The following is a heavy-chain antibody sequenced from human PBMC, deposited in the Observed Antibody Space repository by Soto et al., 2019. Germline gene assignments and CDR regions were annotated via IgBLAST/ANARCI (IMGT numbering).Heavy chain of an antibody. CDR1: GGSFSGYY. CDR3: VRGGILEWLLYWFDP. J-gene: IGHJ5*02. Sequence: SETLSLTCAVYGGSFSGYYWSWIRQPPGKGLEWIGEINHSGSTNYNPSLKSRVTISVDTSKNQFSLKLSSVTAADTAVYYCVRGGILEWLLYWFDPWGQGTLVTVSS. V-gene: IGHV4-34*01. D-gene: IGHD3-3*01. CDR2: INHSGST.